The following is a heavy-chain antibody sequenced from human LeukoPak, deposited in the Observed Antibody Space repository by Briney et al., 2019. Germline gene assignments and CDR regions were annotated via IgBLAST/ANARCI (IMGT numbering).Heavy chain of an antibody. V-gene: IGHV1-69*06. Sequence: GASVKVSCKASGGTFSSYAISWVRQAPGHGLEWMGGIIPIFGTANYAQKFQDRVTITADKSTSTAYTELSSLRSEDTAVYYCARVVGLTGYSSTWYSGYYYYMDVWGKGTTVTVSS. J-gene: IGHJ6*03. CDR2: IIPIFGTA. D-gene: IGHD6-13*01. CDR1: GGTFSSYA. CDR3: ARVVGLTGYSSTWYSGYYYYMDV.